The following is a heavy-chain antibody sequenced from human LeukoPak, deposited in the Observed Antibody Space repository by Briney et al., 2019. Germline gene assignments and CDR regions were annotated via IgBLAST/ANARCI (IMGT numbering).Heavy chain of an antibody. V-gene: IGHV1-2*02. D-gene: IGHD5-24*01. CDR3: AREWDRDGYNFGY. J-gene: IGHJ4*02. CDR1: GYTFTGHY. CDR2: INPNSGGT. Sequence: ASVKVSCKASGYTFTGHYMHWVRQAPGQGLEWMGWINPNSGGTNYAQKFQGRVTMTRDTSISTAYMELSRLRSDDTAVYYCAREWDRDGYNFGYWGQGTLVTVSS.